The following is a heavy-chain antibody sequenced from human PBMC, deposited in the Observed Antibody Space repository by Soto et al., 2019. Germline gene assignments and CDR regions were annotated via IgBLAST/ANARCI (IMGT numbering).Heavy chain of an antibody. CDR2: NYHPGNT. Sequence: SETLSLTCNVSGVSISSGGYYWTWIRQHPGKGLEWIGYNYHPGNTYYNPSLKGRVIISVDTSKNQFSLKLSSVTAADTAVYYCASSAYYYGMDVWGQGTTVTVSS. J-gene: IGHJ6*02. CDR1: GVSISSGGYY. D-gene: IGHD2-21*01. V-gene: IGHV4-31*03. CDR3: ASSAYYYGMDV.